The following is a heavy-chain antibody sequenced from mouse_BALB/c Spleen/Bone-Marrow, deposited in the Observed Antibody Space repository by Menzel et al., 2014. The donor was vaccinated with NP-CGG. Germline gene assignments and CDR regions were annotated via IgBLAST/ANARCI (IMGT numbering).Heavy chain of an antibody. CDR2: ISNLAYSI. Sequence: EVMLVESGGGLVQPGGSRKLSCAASGFTFSDYGMAWVRQAPGKGPEWVAFISNLAYSIYYADTVTGRFTISRENAKNTIYPEFSRLSSVDSAMYYCARAGYVGYPWYFDFWGEGTTVTVSS. D-gene: IGHD2-3*01. CDR3: ARAGYVGYPWYFDF. J-gene: IGHJ1*01. V-gene: IGHV5-15*02. CDR1: GFTFSDYG.